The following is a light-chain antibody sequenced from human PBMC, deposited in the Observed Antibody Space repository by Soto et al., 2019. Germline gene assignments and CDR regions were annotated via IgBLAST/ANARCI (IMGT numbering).Light chain of an antibody. V-gene: IGLV1-40*01. J-gene: IGLJ1*01. CDR1: GSNIGAGFD. CDR2: GNS. Sequence: QSVLTQPPSVSGAPGQRVTISCSGSGSNIGAGFDVHGYQQLPGTAPKLLIYGNSTRPSGVPDRFSGSKSGTSASLAITGLQAEDEADYYCQAYDSSLSGYVFGTGTKVTVL. CDR3: QAYDSSLSGYV.